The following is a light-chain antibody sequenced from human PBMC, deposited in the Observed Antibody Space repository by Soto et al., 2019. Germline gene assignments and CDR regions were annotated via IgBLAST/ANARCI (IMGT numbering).Light chain of an antibody. CDR3: HQRQSWPRT. CDR2: GAS. V-gene: IGKV3D-15*01. CDR1: QSVSSK. Sequence: EIVMTQSPPNLSVSPGAGATLSCRASQSVSSKLAWYQQKPGQAPRLVIYGASNRAAGVPARFSGIGSGTDVTITISDVENEDVAVYDGHQRQSWPRTFGQGTKVDIK. J-gene: IGKJ1*01.